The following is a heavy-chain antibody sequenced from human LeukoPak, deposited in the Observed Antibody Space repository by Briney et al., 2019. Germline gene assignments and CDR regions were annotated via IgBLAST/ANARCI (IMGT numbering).Heavy chain of an antibody. D-gene: IGHD2-2*01. Sequence: SETLSLTCAVYGGSFSDYYWSWIRQPPGKGLEWIGEINHSGSTNYNPSLKSRVTISVDMSKNQFSLKLSSVTAADTAVYYCASAPVVPAAMRGYYYYYGMDVWGQGTTVTVSS. V-gene: IGHV4-34*01. J-gene: IGHJ6*02. CDR2: INHSGST. CDR3: ASAPVVPAAMRGYYYYYGMDV. CDR1: GGSFSDYY.